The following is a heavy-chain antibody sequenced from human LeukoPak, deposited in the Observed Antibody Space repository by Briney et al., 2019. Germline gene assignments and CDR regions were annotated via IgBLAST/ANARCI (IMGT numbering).Heavy chain of an antibody. CDR1: GGSTSNTNW. CDR3: SREDGAFYLSGY. Sequence: PSGTLSLTCGVSGGSTSNTNWCSWVRQPPAQGLEWSGEISLTGLTHYTPSLESRVTASLEKSKNQLSITLTSAPAAVTAVYYGSREDGAFYLSGYWGQGTLVTVLS. J-gene: IGHJ4*02. D-gene: IGHD2/OR15-2a*01. CDR2: ISLTGLT. V-gene: IGHV4-4*02.